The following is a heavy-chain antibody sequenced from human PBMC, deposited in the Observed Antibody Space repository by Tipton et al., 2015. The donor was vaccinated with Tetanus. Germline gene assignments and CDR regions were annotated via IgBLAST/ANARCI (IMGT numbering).Heavy chain of an antibody. CDR1: GYRFTSYV. Sequence: QLVQSGDEVKKPGASVKVSCKTSGYRFTSYVVSWVRQAPGQGLEWLGWINPDTGNTKYVESVQGRVTFNADMPTRTVFLEMRNLTYGDTAVYFCARSSIDLFFWGQGTLITVSS. V-gene: IGHV1-18*01. CDR3: ARSSIDLFF. CDR2: INPDTGNT. D-gene: IGHD3-10*02. J-gene: IGHJ4*02.